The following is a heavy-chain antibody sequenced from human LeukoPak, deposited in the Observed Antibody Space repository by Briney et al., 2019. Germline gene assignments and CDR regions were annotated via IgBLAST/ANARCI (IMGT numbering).Heavy chain of an antibody. V-gene: IGHV3-21*01. CDR2: ISSSSSYI. Sequence: GGSLRLSCAASGFTFSSYSMNWVRQAPGKGLEWVSSISSSSSYIYYAVSVKGRFTISRDNAKNSLYLQMNSLRAEDTAVYYCARDPPRDYWGQGTLVTVSS. J-gene: IGHJ4*02. CDR3: ARDPPRDY. CDR1: GFTFSSYS.